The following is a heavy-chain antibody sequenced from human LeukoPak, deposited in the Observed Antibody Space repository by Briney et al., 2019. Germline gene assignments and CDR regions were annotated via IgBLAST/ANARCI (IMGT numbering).Heavy chain of an antibody. CDR1: GGSISSHY. Sequence: SETLSLTCTVSGGSISSHYWSWIRQPPGKGLEWIGYIYYSGSTNYNPPLKSRVTISVDTSKNQFSLKLSSVTAADTAVYYCARGGSMITFGGAANWFDPWGQGTLVTVSS. V-gene: IGHV4-59*11. CDR2: IYYSGST. D-gene: IGHD3-16*01. J-gene: IGHJ5*02. CDR3: ARGGSMITFGGAANWFDP.